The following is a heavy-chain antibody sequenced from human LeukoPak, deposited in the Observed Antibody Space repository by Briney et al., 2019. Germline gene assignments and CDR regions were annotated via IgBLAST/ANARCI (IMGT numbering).Heavy chain of an antibody. D-gene: IGHD6-19*01. V-gene: IGHV3-74*01. Sequence: GGSLRLSCAVSGFTFSSYWMHWVRQAPGKGLVWVSRISNDGSSTNFADSVKGRFTISRDNAKNTLYLQMNSLRAEDTAVYYCTSAGAGTGNVLDIWGQGTMVTVFS. CDR1: GFTFSSYW. J-gene: IGHJ3*02. CDR2: ISNDGSST. CDR3: TSAGAGTGNVLDI.